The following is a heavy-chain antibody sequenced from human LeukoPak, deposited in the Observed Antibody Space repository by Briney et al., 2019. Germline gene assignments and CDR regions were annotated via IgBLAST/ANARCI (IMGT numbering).Heavy chain of an antibody. V-gene: IGHV3-7*01. CDR2: IKQDGSEK. Sequence: GGSLRLSCAASGFTFSVYWMGWVRQAPGKGLEWVANIKQDGSEKYYVDSVKGRFTISRDNAKSSLFLQLNSLRAEDTAVYYCARERGYYDNSGYLPTTYFQHWGQGTLVTVSS. CDR3: ARERGYYDNSGYLPTTYFQH. J-gene: IGHJ1*01. D-gene: IGHD3-22*01. CDR1: GFTFSVYW.